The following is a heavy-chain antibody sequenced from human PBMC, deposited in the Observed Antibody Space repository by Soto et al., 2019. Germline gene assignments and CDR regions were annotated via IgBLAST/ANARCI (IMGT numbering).Heavy chain of an antibody. CDR2: IRTKTDDEAT. CDR3: AKGAPTGTFFDY. V-gene: IGHV3-15*01. J-gene: IGHJ4*02. Sequence: EVQLVESGGGLVQPGESLRLSCTASGFTFNYAWMSWVRQAPGKGLEWVARIRTKTDDEATDYAAPVKGRFSVSRDDSKNTVHLQMNSLKTEDTAVYYCAKGAPTGTFFDYWGQGILVTVSS. CDR1: GFTFNYAW. D-gene: IGHD3-10*01.